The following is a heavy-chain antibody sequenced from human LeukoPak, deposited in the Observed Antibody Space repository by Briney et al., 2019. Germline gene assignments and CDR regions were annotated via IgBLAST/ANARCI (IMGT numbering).Heavy chain of an antibody. D-gene: IGHD3-3*01. CDR2: ICAYNGNT. J-gene: IGHJ6*01. CDR1: GYTLTSYG. CDR3: AREGGFLEWLSGYGMDV. Sequence: GASVKVSCTASGYTLTSYGISCVRQAPGQGVEWMGWICAYNGNTNYAQKLQGRVTMTTDTSTSTAYVELRSLRSDDTAVYYCAREGGFLEWLSGYGMDVWGQGTTVTVSS. V-gene: IGHV1-18*01.